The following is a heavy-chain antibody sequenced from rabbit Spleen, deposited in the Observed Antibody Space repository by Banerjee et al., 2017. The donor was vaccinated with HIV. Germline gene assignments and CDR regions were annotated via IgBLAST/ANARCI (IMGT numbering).Heavy chain of an antibody. D-gene: IGHD2-1*01. CDR2: INVITGRA. Sequence: VESGGGLVKPGASLTLTCTASGFSFSSGYDMCWVRQAPGKGLQWIACINVITGRAVYATWAKGRFTFSKTSSTTVTLQMTSLTAADTATYFCVRDQAGDADYGPYYLNLWGPGTLVTVS. J-gene: IGHJ4*01. CDR1: GFSFSSGYD. V-gene: IGHV1S40*01. CDR3: VRDQAGDADYGPYYLNL.